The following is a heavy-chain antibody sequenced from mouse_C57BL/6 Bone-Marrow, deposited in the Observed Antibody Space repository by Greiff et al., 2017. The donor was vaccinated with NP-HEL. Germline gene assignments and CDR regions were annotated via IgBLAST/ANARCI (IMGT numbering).Heavy chain of an antibody. V-gene: IGHV1-55*01. CDR2: IYTGSGST. J-gene: IGHJ2*01. CDR3: ARRRTGTGHFDY. CDR1: GYTFTSYW. Sequence: VQLQQSGAELVKPGASVKMSCKASGYTFTSYWITWVKQRHGQGLEWIGDIYTGSGSTNYNEKFKSKATLTVDTSSSTAYMQLSSLTAEDSAVYCCARRRTGTGHFDYWGQGTTLTVSS. D-gene: IGHD4-1*01.